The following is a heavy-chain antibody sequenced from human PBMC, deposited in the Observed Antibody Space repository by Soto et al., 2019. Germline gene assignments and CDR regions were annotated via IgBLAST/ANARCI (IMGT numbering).Heavy chain of an antibody. CDR3: ARASGESYPGSRVFDS. D-gene: IGHD3-10*01. Sequence: PGGSLRLSCAASGFTFSSNAMSWVRQAPGKGLEWVSVITNTGGDTLYADSVKGRFTISRDNSKNTLYLQMNSLGAEDMAIYYCARASGESYPGSRVFDSWGQGTRVTVSS. CDR2: ITNTGGDT. J-gene: IGHJ4*02. CDR1: GFTFSSNA. V-gene: IGHV3-23*01.